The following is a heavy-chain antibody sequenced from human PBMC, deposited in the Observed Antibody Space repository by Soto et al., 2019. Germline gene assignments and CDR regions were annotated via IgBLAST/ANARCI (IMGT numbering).Heavy chain of an antibody. V-gene: IGHV1-3*01. CDR2: INAGNGNT. J-gene: IGHJ6*02. CDR1: DFTFSSYA. Sequence: GGSLRLSCAASDFTFSSYAMHWVRQAPGQRLEWMGWINAGNGNTKYSQKFQGRVTITRDTSASTAYMELSSLRSEDTAVYYCAREEYSSSDYYYYYGMDVWGQGTTVTVSS. D-gene: IGHD6-6*01. CDR3: AREEYSSSDYYYYYGMDV.